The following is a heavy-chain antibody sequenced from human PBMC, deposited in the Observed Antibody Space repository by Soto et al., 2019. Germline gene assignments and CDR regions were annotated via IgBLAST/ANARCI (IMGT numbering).Heavy chain of an antibody. D-gene: IGHD3-10*01. CDR3: ANLWFGDY. CDR2: ISYDGSNK. CDR1: GFTFSSYG. V-gene: IGHV3-30*18. J-gene: IGHJ4*02. Sequence: GGSLRLSCAASGFTFSSYGMHWVRQAPGKGLEWVAVISYDGSNKYYADSVKGRFTISRDNSKNTLYLQMNSLRAEDTAVYYCANLWFGDYWGQGTLVTVSS.